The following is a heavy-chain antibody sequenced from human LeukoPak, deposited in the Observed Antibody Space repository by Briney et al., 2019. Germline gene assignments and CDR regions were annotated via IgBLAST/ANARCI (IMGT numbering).Heavy chain of an antibody. CDR3: ARGGILYGSGSYIGYFDN. CDR2: IYYSGST. Sequence: PSGTLSLTCTVSGGSISSYYWSWIRQPPGKGLEWIGYIYYSGSTNYNPSLKSRVTISVDTSKNQFSLKLSSVTAADTAVYYCARGGILYGSGSYIGYFDNWGQGTLVTVSS. D-gene: IGHD3-10*01. CDR1: GGSISSYY. J-gene: IGHJ4*02. V-gene: IGHV4-59*08.